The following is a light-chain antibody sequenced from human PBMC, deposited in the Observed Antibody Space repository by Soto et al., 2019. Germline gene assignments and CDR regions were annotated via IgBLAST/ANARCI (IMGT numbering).Light chain of an antibody. CDR1: QSISSY. CDR2: AAS. Sequence: DIQMTQSPSSLSASVGDRVTITCRASQSISSYLNWYQQKPGKAPKLLIYAASSLQSGVPSRFSGSGSGTDFTLTISSLQPEDVATYYWQQSYSTRTFGGGTKVEIK. V-gene: IGKV1-39*01. J-gene: IGKJ4*01. CDR3: QQSYSTRT.